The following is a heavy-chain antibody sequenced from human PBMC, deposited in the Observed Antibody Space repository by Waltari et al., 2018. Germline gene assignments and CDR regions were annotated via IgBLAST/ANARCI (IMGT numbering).Heavy chain of an antibody. V-gene: IGHV3-74*01. Sequence: EEQIVETGGGLVQRGDSLRVSCTVSGFTFRSYWRHWVRQGPGKGLEWGSRIEGDGGVTNYADFVRGRFTISRDNAKDTVYLQMNNLRVEDTAVYYCARVIISRAGKGIDYWGQGTLVTVSS. CDR3: ARVIISRAGKGIDY. J-gene: IGHJ4*02. CDR1: GFTFRSYW. CDR2: IEGDGGVT. D-gene: IGHD6-13*01.